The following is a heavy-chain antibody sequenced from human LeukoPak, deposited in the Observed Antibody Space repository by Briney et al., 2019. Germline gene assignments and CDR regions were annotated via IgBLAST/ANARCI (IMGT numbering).Heavy chain of an antibody. V-gene: IGHV3-7*01. J-gene: IGHJ4*02. CDR1: GFTFSSYW. Sequence: GGSLRLSCAASGFTFSSYWMCWVRQAPGKGLEWVAIIKQDGSDKYYVDSVEGRFIISRDNAKNSLYLQMNSLRAEDTAVYYCLTSTRSHRFDYWGQGTLVTVSS. CDR3: LTSTRSHRFDY. D-gene: IGHD2-15*01. CDR2: IKQDGSDK.